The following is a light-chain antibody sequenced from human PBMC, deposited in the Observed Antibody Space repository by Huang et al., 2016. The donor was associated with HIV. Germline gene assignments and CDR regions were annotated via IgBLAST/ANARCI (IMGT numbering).Light chain of an antibody. Sequence: IILTQSPATLSVSPGEGATLSCRTSRSIGTNLALYQQGPGQSPRLLIYGASTRATGVPVRFSCSGSGTQFNLSLSSLQSEDFATYYCQHYNNWPPLTFGGGTKVDI. J-gene: IGKJ4*01. V-gene: IGKV3-15*01. CDR3: QHYNNWPPLT. CDR2: GAS. CDR1: RSIGTN.